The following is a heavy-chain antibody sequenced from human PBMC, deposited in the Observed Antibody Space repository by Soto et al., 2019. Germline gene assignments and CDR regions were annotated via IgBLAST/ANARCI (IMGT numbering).Heavy chain of an antibody. V-gene: IGHV1-69*12. D-gene: IGHD2-15*01. CDR2: IIPIFGTA. Sequence: QVQLVQSGAEVKKPGSSVKVSCKASGGTFSSYAISWVRQAPGQGLAWMGGIIPIFGTANYAQKFQGRVTITADESTSTAYMELSRLRSEDTAVYYCATSPTQEVVAGGYWGQGTLVTVSS. CDR3: ATSPTQEVVAGGY. CDR1: GGTFSSYA. J-gene: IGHJ4*02.